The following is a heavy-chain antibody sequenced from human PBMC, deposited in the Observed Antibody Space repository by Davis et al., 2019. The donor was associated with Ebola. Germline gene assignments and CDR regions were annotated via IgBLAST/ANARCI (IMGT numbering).Heavy chain of an antibody. CDR3: AKEVNSRAHSGAFDI. Sequence: SLKISCAASGFTFSSYEINWVRQAPGKGLEWVSGISWDSGSIGYADSVRGRFTISRDNAKNSLSLQMNSLRAEDMAFYYCAKEVNSRAHSGAFDIWGQGTMVTVSS. CDR1: GFTFSSYE. J-gene: IGHJ3*02. V-gene: IGHV3-9*03. D-gene: IGHD3-10*01. CDR2: ISWDSGSI.